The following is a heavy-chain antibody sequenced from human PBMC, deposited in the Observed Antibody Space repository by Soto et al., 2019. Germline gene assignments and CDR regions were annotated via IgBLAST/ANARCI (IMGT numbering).Heavy chain of an antibody. CDR2: IYYSGST. Sequence: SETVSLTCTVSGGSISSYYWSWIRQPPGKGLEWIGYIYYSGSTNYNPSLKSRVTISVDTSKNQFSLKLSSVTAADTAVYYCARERYSSGSYYYYFDYWGQGTLVTVSS. D-gene: IGHD6-19*01. CDR1: GGSISSYY. V-gene: IGHV4-59*01. J-gene: IGHJ4*02. CDR3: ARERYSSGSYYYYFDY.